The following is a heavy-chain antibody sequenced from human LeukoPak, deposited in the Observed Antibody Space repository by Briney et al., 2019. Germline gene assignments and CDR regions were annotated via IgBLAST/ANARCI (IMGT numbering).Heavy chain of an antibody. J-gene: IGHJ4*02. CDR1: GLSLNDNGVG. Sequence: SGPTLVKPTQTLTLTCTFSGLSLNDNGVGVGWIRQSPRKALEWLALIYWNDETLYTPSLKSRLTITKDTSTNQVVLTMTNMDPVDTATYYCAHRHDIWNGDNYFNPWGQGTLVTVSS. CDR3: AHRHDIWNGDNYFNP. CDR2: IYWNDET. D-gene: IGHD3-3*01. V-gene: IGHV2-5*01.